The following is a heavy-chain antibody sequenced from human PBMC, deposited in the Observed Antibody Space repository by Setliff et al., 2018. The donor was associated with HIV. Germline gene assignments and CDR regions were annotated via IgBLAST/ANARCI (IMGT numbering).Heavy chain of an antibody. CDR3: VRHRSAVAGTRIGYCYYMDV. CDR2: IYPGDSDI. J-gene: IGHJ6*03. D-gene: IGHD6-19*01. CDR1: GYTFTNYW. Sequence: GESLKISCEASGYTFTNYWIGWVRQMPGKGLEWMGIIYPGDSDIIYSPSFQGQVTIPADKSITTACLQWSSLKASDTAIYYCVRHRSAVAGTRIGYCYYMDVWCKGTTVTVPS. V-gene: IGHV5-51*01.